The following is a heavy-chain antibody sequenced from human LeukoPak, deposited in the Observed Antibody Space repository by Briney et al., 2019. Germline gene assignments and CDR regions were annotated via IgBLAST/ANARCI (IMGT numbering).Heavy chain of an antibody. Sequence: PGGSLRLSCAASGFTFSSYSMNWVRQAPGKGLAWGLSISSSSSYIYYADSVKGRFTISRDNAKNSLYLQMNSLRAEDTAVYYCARDKSGWSPYYFDYWGQGTLVTVSS. CDR3: ARDKSGWSPYYFDY. CDR1: GFTFSSYS. CDR2: ISSSSSYI. V-gene: IGHV3-21*01. J-gene: IGHJ4*02. D-gene: IGHD6-19*01.